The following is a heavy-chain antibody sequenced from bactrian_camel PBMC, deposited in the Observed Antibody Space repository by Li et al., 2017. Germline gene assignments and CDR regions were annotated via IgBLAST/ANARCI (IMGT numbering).Heavy chain of an antibody. CDR1: GLPFDGLS. D-gene: IGHD6*01. CDR2: LYPGASNT. Sequence: QVQLVESGGDLVQAGGSLRLSCTVSGLPFDGLSVGWFRQAPGNEREGVAALYPGASNTYYADSVKGRFTISIDNARNVVYLQMNSLKSEDTALYYCATLYGGAWYWYDYWGQGTQVTVS. CDR3: ATLYGGAWYWYDY. J-gene: IGHJ4*01. V-gene: IGHV3S63*01.